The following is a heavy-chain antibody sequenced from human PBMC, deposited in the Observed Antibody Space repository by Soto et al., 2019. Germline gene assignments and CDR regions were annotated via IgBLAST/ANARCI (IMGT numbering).Heavy chain of an antibody. D-gene: IGHD3-10*01. CDR1: GFTFSPYS. CDR3: ASGGGFRVNRIDY. Sequence: PGGCLRLSCGASGFTFSPYSMNWVRQAPGKGLEWVSSISGSSTYIFYADSVRGRFTISRDDAKDSLYLQTNSLRAADTAIYYCASGGGFRVNRIDYWGRGTPFTVSS. V-gene: IGHV3-21*01. J-gene: IGHJ4*02. CDR2: ISGSSTYI.